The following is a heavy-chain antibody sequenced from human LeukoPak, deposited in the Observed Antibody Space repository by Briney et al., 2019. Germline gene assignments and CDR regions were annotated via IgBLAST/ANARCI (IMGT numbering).Heavy chain of an antibody. CDR1: GYTFTSYG. V-gene: IGHV1-18*04. CDR2: ISAYNGNT. Sequence: GASVKVSCKASGYTFTSYGISWVRQAPGQGLEWMGWISAYNGNTNYAQKLQGRVTMTTDTSTSTAYMELRSLRSDDTAVYYCARDGGTYYYGSGRDPRFDTWGQGTLVTVSS. D-gene: IGHD3-10*01. J-gene: IGHJ5*02. CDR3: ARDGGTYYYGSGRDPRFDT.